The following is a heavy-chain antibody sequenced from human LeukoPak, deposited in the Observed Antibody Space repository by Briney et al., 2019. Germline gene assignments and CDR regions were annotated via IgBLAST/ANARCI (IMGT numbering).Heavy chain of an antibody. CDR2: ISYDGSNK. CDR1: GFTLSSYA. Sequence: GGSLRLSCAASGFTLSSYAMHWVRQAPGKGLEWVAVISYDGSNKYYADSVKGRFTISRDNSKNTLYLQMNSLRAEDTAVYYCARAPVYDYVWGSYRKIDYWGQGTLVTVSS. CDR3: ARAPVYDYVWGSYRKIDY. D-gene: IGHD3-16*02. J-gene: IGHJ4*02. V-gene: IGHV3-30-3*01.